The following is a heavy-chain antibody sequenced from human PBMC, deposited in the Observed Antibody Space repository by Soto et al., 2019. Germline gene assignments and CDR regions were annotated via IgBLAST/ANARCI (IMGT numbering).Heavy chain of an antibody. D-gene: IGHD6-13*01. CDR2: ISYDGSNK. J-gene: IGHJ6*02. V-gene: IGHV3-30*18. CDR1: GFTFSSYG. CDR3: AKDQIAAADPFYYYYGMDV. Sequence: PGGSLRLSCAASGFTFSSYGMHWVRQAPGKGLEWVAVISYDGSNKYYADSVKGRFTISRDNSKNTLYLQMNSLRAEDTAVYYCAKDQIAAADPFYYYYGMDVWGQGTTVTVSS.